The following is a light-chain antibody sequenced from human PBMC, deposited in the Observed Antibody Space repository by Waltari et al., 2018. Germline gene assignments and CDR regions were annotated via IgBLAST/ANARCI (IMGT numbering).Light chain of an antibody. Sequence: DIRMTQSPSHLSASLGDRVTVTCRASENIMTYLNWYQHKPGSAPKLLIYSASKLQGGVPSRFSGSGSGTDFTLTITSLRPEDFATYYCQQSYSVPFTFGPGTNVDVK. V-gene: IGKV1-39*01. CDR1: ENIMTY. J-gene: IGKJ3*01. CDR3: QQSYSVPFT. CDR2: SAS.